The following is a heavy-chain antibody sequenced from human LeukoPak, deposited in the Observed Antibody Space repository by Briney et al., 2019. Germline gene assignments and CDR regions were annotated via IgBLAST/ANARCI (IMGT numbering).Heavy chain of an antibody. CDR2: INHSGST. J-gene: IGHJ3*02. CDR1: GGSFSGYY. Sequence: SETLSLTCAVYGGSFSGYYWSWIRQPPGKGLEWIGEINHSGSTNYNPSLKSRVTISVDTSKNQFSLKLSSVTAADTAVYYCARHRTYYDILTGYYPDAFDIWGQGTMVTVSS. D-gene: IGHD3-9*01. CDR3: ARHRTYYDILTGYYPDAFDI. V-gene: IGHV4-34*01.